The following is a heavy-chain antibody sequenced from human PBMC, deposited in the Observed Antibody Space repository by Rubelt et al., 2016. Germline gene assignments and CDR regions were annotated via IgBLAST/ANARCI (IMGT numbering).Heavy chain of an antibody. D-gene: IGHD6-19*01. Sequence: GGSTYYADSVKGRFTISRDNSKNTLYLQMNSLRAEDTAVYYCARDTPGGWTYNWFDPWGQGTLVTVSS. CDR2: GGST. CDR3: ARDTPGGWTYNWFDP. V-gene: IGHV3-66*01. J-gene: IGHJ5*02.